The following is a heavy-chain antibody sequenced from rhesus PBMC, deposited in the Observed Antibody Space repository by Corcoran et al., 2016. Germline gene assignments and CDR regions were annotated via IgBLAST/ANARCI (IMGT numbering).Heavy chain of an antibody. V-gene: IGHV4-127*01. D-gene: IGHD5-12*01. CDR1: GYSISSGYG. CDR2: IGGTSGST. Sequence: QVQLQESGPGLVKPSETLSLTCAVSGYSISSGYGWSWIRQPPGKGLEWIGYIGGTSGSTNYNPSLTSRVTISKDTSKNQFSLKLTSVTAADTAVYYCARRDTATAYFDYWGQGVLVTVSS. CDR3: ARRDTATAYFDY. J-gene: IGHJ4*01.